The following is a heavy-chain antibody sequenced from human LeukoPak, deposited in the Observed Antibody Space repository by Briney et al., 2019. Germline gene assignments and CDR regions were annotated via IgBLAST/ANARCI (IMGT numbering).Heavy chain of an antibody. CDR3: ARGGGRDSGRENDF. Sequence: ASVKVSCKASGYTFTRYGVSWVRQAPGQGLEWVGWVSGYNHNTNYAHKLQGRVTMTTDTSTSTAYMELRSLTSDDTAMYYCARGGGRDSGRENDFWGQGTLVTVSS. D-gene: IGHD1-26*01. CDR2: VSGYNHNT. J-gene: IGHJ4*02. CDR1: GYTFTRYG. V-gene: IGHV1-18*01.